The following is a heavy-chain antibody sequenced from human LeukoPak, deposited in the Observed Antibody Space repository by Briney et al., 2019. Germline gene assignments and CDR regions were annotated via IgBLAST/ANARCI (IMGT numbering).Heavy chain of an antibody. J-gene: IGHJ4*02. Sequence: GGSLTLSCAASGFTVSTNYMSWLRQAPGKGREGVSVIYSGGSTYYADTVKGRFTISRDNSKNTLYLQMNSLRADDTAVYYCARDSRGVSLFDYWGQGTLVTVSS. CDR1: GFTVSTNY. CDR3: ARDSRGVSLFDY. CDR2: IYSGGST. V-gene: IGHV3-53*01. D-gene: IGHD3-10*01.